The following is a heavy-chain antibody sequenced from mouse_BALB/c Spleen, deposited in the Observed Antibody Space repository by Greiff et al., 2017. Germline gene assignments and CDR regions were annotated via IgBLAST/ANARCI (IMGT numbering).Heavy chain of an antibody. Sequence: QVQLKQPGAELVKPGASVKLSCKASGYTFTSYWMHWVKQRPGQGLEWIGEINPSNGRTNYNEKFKSKATLTVDKSSSTAYMQLSSLTSEDSAVYYCAREGLRRGFAYWGQGTLVTVSA. D-gene: IGHD2-4*01. J-gene: IGHJ3*01. CDR2: INPSNGRT. V-gene: IGHV1S81*02. CDR3: AREGLRRGFAY. CDR1: GYTFTSYW.